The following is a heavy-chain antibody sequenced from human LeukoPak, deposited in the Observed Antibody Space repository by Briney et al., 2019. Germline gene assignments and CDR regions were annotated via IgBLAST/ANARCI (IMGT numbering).Heavy chain of an antibody. Sequence: ASVKVSCKASGYTFTSYGINWVRQATGQGLEWMGWMNPNSGNTGYAQKFQGRVTMTRNTSISTAYMELSSLRSEDTAVYYCARGSYDILTGYYQPPYYFDYWGQGTLVTVSS. J-gene: IGHJ4*02. V-gene: IGHV1-8*02. CDR3: ARGSYDILTGYYQPPYYFDY. CDR2: MNPNSGNT. D-gene: IGHD3-9*01. CDR1: GYTFTSYG.